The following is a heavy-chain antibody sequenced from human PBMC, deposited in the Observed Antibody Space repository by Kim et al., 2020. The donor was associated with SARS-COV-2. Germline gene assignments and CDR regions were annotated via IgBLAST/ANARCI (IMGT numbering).Heavy chain of an antibody. J-gene: IGHJ4*02. Sequence: SETLSLTCAVYGGSFSGYYWSWIRQPPGKGLEWIGEINHSGSTNYNPSLKSRVTISVDTSKNQFSLKLSSVTAADTAVYYCARGPLTGYSSLDYWGQGTL. D-gene: IGHD6-19*01. CDR3: ARGPLTGYSSLDY. V-gene: IGHV4-34*01. CDR2: INHSGST. CDR1: GGSFSGYY.